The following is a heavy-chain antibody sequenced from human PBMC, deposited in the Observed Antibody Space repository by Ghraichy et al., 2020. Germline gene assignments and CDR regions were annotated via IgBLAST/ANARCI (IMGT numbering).Heavy chain of an antibody. J-gene: IGHJ4*02. V-gene: IGHV3-23*01. D-gene: IGHD3-3*01. CDR1: GFTFSSYA. CDR2: ITGSGGST. Sequence: GGSLRLSCAASGFTFSSYAMSWVRQAPGKGLEWVSAITGSGGSTYYADSVKGRFTISRDNSKNTLYLQMNSLRADDTAVYYCAKGSSGSRPYYFDNWCQGALVTVSS. CDR3: AKGSSGSRPYYFDN.